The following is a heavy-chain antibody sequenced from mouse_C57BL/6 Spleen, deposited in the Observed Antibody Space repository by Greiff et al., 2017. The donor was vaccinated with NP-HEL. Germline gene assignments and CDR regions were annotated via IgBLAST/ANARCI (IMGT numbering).Heavy chain of an antibody. Sequence: VQVVESGAELVKPGASVKMSCKASGYTFTTYPIEWMKQNHGKSLEWIGNFHPYNDDTKYNEKFKGKATLTVEKSSSTVYLELSRLTSDDSAVYYCARRGLWSYAMDYWGQGTSVTVSS. CDR3: ARRGLWSYAMDY. CDR2: FHPYNDDT. CDR1: GYTFTTYP. V-gene: IGHV1-47*01. J-gene: IGHJ4*01. D-gene: IGHD1-1*02.